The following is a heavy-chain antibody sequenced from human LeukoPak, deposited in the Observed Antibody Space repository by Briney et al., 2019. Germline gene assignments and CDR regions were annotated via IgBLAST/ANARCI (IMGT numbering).Heavy chain of an antibody. CDR3: ARATGGHFDY. Sequence: SETLSLTCAVSGGSISSGGYSWCWIRQPPGKGLEWIGYIYHSGSTYYNPSLKSRVTISVDRSKNQFSLKLSSVTAADTAVYYCARATGGHFDYWGQGTLVTVSS. V-gene: IGHV4-30-2*01. CDR1: GGSISSGGYS. CDR2: IYHSGST. D-gene: IGHD3-10*01. J-gene: IGHJ4*02.